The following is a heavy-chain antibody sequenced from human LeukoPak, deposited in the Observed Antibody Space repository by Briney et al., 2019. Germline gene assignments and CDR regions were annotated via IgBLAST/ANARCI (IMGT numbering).Heavy chain of an antibody. CDR2: VNLQGST. CDR1: GGSITSTNY. CDR3: AREGVPYRPLDY. Sequence: NPSETLSLTCGVSGGSITSTNYWTWVRQPPGEGLEWIGEVNLQGSTNYNPSLMGRVAISVDMSENHISLQLTSVTAADTAVYYCAREGVPYRPLDYSGQGTLVTVSS. V-gene: IGHV4-4*02. J-gene: IGHJ4*02.